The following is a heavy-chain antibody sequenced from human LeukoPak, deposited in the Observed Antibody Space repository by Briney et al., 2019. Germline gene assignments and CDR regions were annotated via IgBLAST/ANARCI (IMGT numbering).Heavy chain of an antibody. Sequence: GGSLRLSCAASGFTFSSYGMHWVRQAPGKGLEWMAVISYDGSNKYYADSVKGRFTISRDNSKNALYLQMNSLRAEDTSVYYCAKDRSNYGDYEGYFDYWGQGTLVTVSS. CDR1: GFTFSSYG. J-gene: IGHJ4*02. D-gene: IGHD4-17*01. CDR2: ISYDGSNK. CDR3: AKDRSNYGDYEGYFDY. V-gene: IGHV3-30*18.